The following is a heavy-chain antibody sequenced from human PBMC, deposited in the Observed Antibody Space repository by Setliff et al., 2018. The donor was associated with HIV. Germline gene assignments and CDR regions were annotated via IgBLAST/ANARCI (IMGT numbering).Heavy chain of an antibody. CDR3: ARAGGLRMDRGVVSDY. CDR2: IIPIFDTA. Sequence: GASVKVSCKASGGTFSSYAISWVRQAPGQGLEWMGGIIPIFDTANYAQKFQGRVTITADEATSTAYMELSSLRSDDTAMYYCARAGGLRMDRGVVSDYWGQGTLVTVSS. V-gene: IGHV1-69*13. J-gene: IGHJ4*02. D-gene: IGHD3-10*01. CDR1: GGTFSSYA.